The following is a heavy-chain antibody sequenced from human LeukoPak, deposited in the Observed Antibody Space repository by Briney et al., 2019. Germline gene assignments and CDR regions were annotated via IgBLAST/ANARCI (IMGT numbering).Heavy chain of an antibody. CDR2: VYTTTT. Sequence: SETLSLTCTVSGGSISTYYWSRIRQAPGAGLQWLGYVYTTTTNYNSSLKRRVTISADTSKNQFSLRLSSVTAADTAVYYCARRNISGYNSFNIWGQGTMVTVSS. CDR1: GGSISTYY. J-gene: IGHJ3*02. D-gene: IGHD3-22*01. V-gene: IGHV4-4*08. CDR3: ARRNISGYNSFNI.